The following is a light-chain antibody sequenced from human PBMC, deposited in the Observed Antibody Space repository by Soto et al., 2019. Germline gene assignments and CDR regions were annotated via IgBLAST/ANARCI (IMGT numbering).Light chain of an antibody. J-gene: IGKJ5*01. CDR1: QSISRH. V-gene: IGKV1-39*01. CDR2: AAS. CDR3: QQSYSTPIT. Sequence: IDMTQSTYSLSASVGDRVPITCRASQSISRHLEWYQQKPGKAPKVLISAASSLQSGVPARFSGSGSGTDFILTISSLQPEDFATYYCQQSYSTPITFGQGTRLEIK.